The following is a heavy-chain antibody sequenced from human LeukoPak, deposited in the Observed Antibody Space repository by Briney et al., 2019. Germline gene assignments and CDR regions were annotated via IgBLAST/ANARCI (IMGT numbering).Heavy chain of an antibody. J-gene: IGHJ3*02. CDR3: AKGPSDALDI. CDR1: GFTFSRHW. V-gene: IGHV3-74*01. CDR2: INGDGSSA. Sequence: PGGSLRLSRSGSGFTFSRHWMYWVRQAPGKGLVWVSRINGDGSSASYADSVKGRFTISRDTAKNTVYLQMNSLRAEDTAVYYCAKGPSDALDIWGQGTMVTVSS.